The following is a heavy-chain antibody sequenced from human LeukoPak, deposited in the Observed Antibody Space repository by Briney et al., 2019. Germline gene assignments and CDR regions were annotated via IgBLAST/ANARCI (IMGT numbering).Heavy chain of an antibody. Sequence: SQTLSLTCAISGDSVSSNSAAWTWIRQSPSRGLEWLGRTYYRSKWYNDYAVSVKSRITINPDTSKNQFSLQLNSVTPEDTAVYYCARAYYDFWSGFDYWGQGTLVTVSS. CDR1: GDSVSSNSAA. CDR3: ARAYYDFWSGFDY. CDR2: TYYRSKWYN. D-gene: IGHD3-3*01. V-gene: IGHV6-1*01. J-gene: IGHJ4*02.